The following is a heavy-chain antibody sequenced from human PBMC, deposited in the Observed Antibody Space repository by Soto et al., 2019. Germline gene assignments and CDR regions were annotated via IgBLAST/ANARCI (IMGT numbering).Heavy chain of an antibody. CDR1: GYTFTGYY. CDR3: ARGRSVVVTDMRYYYYGMDV. V-gene: IGHV1-2*02. J-gene: IGHJ6*02. D-gene: IGHD2-21*02. CDR2: INPNSGGT. Sequence: SVKVSCKASGYTFTGYYMHWVRQAPGQGLEWMGWINPNSGGTNYAQKFQGRVTMTRDTSISTAYMELSRLRSDDTAVYYCARGRSVVVTDMRYYYYGMDVWGQGTTVTVSS.